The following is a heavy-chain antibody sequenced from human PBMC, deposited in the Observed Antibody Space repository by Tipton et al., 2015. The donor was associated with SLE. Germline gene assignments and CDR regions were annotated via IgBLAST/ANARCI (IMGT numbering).Heavy chain of an antibody. Sequence: TLSLTCTVSGGSISSSSDYWGWIRQPPGKGLEWIGSIYYSGSTYYNPSLKSRVTISVDTSKNQFSLKLSSVTAAITAVYYCARLTAITIFNNWFDPWGQGTLVTVSS. CDR2: IYYSGST. D-gene: IGHD3-9*01. CDR1: GGSISSSSDY. J-gene: IGHJ5*02. CDR3: ARLTAITIFNNWFDP. V-gene: IGHV4-39*07.